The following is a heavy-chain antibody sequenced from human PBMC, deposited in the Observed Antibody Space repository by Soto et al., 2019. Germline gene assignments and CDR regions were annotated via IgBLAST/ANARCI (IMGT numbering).Heavy chain of an antibody. V-gene: IGHV4-4*07. CDR1: GGSISRYY. CDR2: IYITGST. D-gene: IGHD4-17*01. J-gene: IGHJ6*02. CDR3: ARVGDYLDV. Sequence: NPSETLSLTCTVSGGSISRYYWSWIRQTAGKGLEWIGRIYITGSTNYNPSLKSRVTMSVDTSKNQFSLKLSSVTATDTAVFYCARVGDYLDVWGQGTTVTVSS.